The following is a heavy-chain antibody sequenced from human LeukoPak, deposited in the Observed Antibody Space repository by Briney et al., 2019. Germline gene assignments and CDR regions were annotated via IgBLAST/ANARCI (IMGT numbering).Heavy chain of an antibody. CDR1: GGTFSSHA. D-gene: IGHD3-9*01. CDR3: AGENEQGLRYFDWVHNWFDP. Sequence: GASVKVSCKTSGGTFSSHAISWVRQAPGQGLEWMGGIMPIFGAANYAQSFQGRIMMTADESANTVYMELSSLRSDDTAVYYCAGENEQGLRYFDWVHNWFDPWGQGTLVTVSS. J-gene: IGHJ5*02. CDR2: IMPIFGAA. V-gene: IGHV1-69*13.